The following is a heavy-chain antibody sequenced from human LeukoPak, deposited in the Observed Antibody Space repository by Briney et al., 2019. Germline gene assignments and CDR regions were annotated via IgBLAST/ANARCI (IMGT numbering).Heavy chain of an antibody. CDR1: GYTFTSYD. Sequence: ASVKVSCKASGYTFTSYDINWVRQATGQGLEWMGWMNPNSGNTGYAQKFQGRVTITRNTSISTAYTELSSLRSEDTAVYYCARGLEQQLDDAFDIWGQGTMVTVSS. V-gene: IGHV1-8*03. CDR2: MNPNSGNT. CDR3: ARGLEQQLDDAFDI. J-gene: IGHJ3*02. D-gene: IGHD6-13*01.